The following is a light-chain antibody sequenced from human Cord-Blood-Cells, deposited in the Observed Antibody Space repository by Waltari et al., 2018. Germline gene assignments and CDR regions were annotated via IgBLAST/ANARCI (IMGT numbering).Light chain of an antibody. CDR2: DAS. CDR1: QSVSSY. Sequence: RATLSCRASQSVSSYLAWYQQKPGQAPRLLIYDASNRATGIPARFSGSGSGTDFTLTMSSLEPEDFAVYYCQQRSNWPYTFGQGTKLEIK. V-gene: IGKV3-11*01. CDR3: QQRSNWPYT. J-gene: IGKJ2*01.